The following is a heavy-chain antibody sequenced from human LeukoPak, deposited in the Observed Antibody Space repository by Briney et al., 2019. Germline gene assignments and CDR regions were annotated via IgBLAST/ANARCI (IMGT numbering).Heavy chain of an antibody. CDR2: INTNTGNP. Sequence: ASVKVSCKASGYTFTSYAMTWVRQSPGQGREGMGWINTNTGNPTYAQGFAGRSVFSLDTSVRTAYLQISSLKAEDTAVYYCARGGSYSGYFDYWGQGTLVTVSS. J-gene: IGHJ4*02. V-gene: IGHV7-4-1*02. CDR3: ARGGSYSGYFDY. D-gene: IGHD1-26*01. CDR1: GYTFTSYA.